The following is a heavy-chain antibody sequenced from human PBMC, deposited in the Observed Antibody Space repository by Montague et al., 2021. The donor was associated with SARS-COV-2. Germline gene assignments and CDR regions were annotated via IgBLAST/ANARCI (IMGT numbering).Heavy chain of an antibody. D-gene: IGHD3-3*01. Sequence: SETLSLTCTVSGGSISSSSYYWGWIRQPPGKGLEWIGSIYSSGSTYYNPSLKSRVTISVDTSKNQFSQMLSSVTAADTAVYYCARKACRCITVFGVVAASYYFDSGGREPRVPAS. V-gene: IGHV4-39*01. CDR1: GGSISSSSYY. CDR2: IYSSGST. CDR3: ARKACRCITVFGVVAASYYFDS. J-gene: IGHJ4*02.